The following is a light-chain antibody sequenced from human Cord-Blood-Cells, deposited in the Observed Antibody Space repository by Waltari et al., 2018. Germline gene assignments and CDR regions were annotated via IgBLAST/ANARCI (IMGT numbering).Light chain of an antibody. J-gene: IGLJ1*01. CDR2: DVS. Sequence: QSALTQPRSVSGSPGQSVTISCTGTSRDDGCYNYVSWYQQHPGKAPKLMIYDVSKRPSGVPDRFSGSKSGNTASLTISGLQAEDEADYYCCSYAGSFYVFGTGTKVTVL. CDR3: CSYAGSFYV. CDR1: SRDDGCYNY. V-gene: IGLV2-11*01.